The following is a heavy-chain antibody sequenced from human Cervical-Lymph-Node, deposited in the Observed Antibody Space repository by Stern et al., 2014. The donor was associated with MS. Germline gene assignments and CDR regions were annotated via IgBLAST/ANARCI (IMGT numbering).Heavy chain of an antibody. Sequence: VQLVESGAEVKKPGASVKVSCEASGYTFTSYGISWVRQAPGQGLEWMGWISAYNDNTKYTQKVQGRVTMTTDTSTSTAYMELRSLRSDDTAVYYCARDSIAVPAKTGDHGGQGTLGTVSP. J-gene: IGHJ4*02. V-gene: IGHV1-18*01. CDR1: GYTFTSYG. CDR2: ISAYNDNT. CDR3: ARDSIAVPAKTGDH. D-gene: IGHD2-15*01.